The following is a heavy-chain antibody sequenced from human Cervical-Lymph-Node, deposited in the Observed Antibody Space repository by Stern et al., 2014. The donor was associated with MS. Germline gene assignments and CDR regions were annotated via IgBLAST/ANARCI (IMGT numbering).Heavy chain of an antibody. CDR1: GGYVSSDDYY. CDR2: MSYSGSP. J-gene: IGHJ3*02. CDR3: ARFTDTLVVVTASDSFDI. D-gene: IGHD2-15*01. Sequence: QLQLQESGPGLVKPSQTLSLTCIVSGGYVSSDDYYWSWIRQHPEKGLEWIGYMSYSGSPDYNPSLKSRATISVDTSKNHVSLKGPSVTPADTAVYYCARFTDTLVVVTASDSFDIWGQGTMVTVSS. V-gene: IGHV4-31*02.